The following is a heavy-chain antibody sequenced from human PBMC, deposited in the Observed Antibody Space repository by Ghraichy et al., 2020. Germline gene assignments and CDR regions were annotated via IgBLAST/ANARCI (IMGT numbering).Heavy chain of an antibody. CDR2: INHSGST. J-gene: IGHJ4*02. Sequence: SETLSLTCAVYGGSFSGYYWSWIRQSPGKGLEWIGEINHSGSTNYNPSLKSRVTISVDTSKNQFSLKLSSVTAADTAVYYCASSGLGGSYSPAIDYWGQGTLVTVSS. CDR1: GGSFSGYY. V-gene: IGHV4-34*01. D-gene: IGHD1-26*01. CDR3: ASSGLGGSYSPAIDY.